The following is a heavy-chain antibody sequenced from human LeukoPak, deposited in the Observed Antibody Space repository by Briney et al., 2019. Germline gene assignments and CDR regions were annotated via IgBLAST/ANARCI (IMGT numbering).Heavy chain of an antibody. CDR3: AREFRGYFDY. V-gene: IGHV4-34*01. CDR2: INHSGST. CDR1: GGSFSGYY. D-gene: IGHD3-10*01. Sequence: SETLSLTCAVYGGSFSGYYWSWIRQPPGKGLEWIGEINHSGSTNYNPSLKGRVTISVDTSKNQFSLKLSSVTAADTAVYYCAREFRGYFDYWGQGTLVTVSS. J-gene: IGHJ4*02.